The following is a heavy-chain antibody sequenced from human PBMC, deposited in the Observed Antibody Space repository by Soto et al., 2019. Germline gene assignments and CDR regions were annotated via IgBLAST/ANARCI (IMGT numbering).Heavy chain of an antibody. CDR3: TTDPEYYYDSTGFWYFDY. D-gene: IGHD3-22*01. V-gene: IGHV3-23*01. CDR1: GFTFSSYA. Sequence: GGSLRLSCAASGFTFSSYAMSWVRQAPGKGLEWVSAISGSGGSTYYADSVKGRFTISRDNSKNTLYLQMNSLKTEDTAVYYCTTDPEYYYDSTGFWYFDYWGQGTLVTVSS. J-gene: IGHJ4*02. CDR2: ISGSGGST.